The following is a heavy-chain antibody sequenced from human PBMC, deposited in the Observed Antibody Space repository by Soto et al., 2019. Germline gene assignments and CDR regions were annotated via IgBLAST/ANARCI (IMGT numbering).Heavy chain of an antibody. Sequence: GASVKVSCKASGGTFSSYAISWVRQAPGQGLEWMGGIIPIFGTANYAQKFQGRVTITADESPSTAYMELSSLRSEDTAVYYCAKVSSAWYAGFFDLWGQGTLVTVSS. CDR1: GGTFSSYA. V-gene: IGHV1-69*13. J-gene: IGHJ4*02. CDR2: IIPIFGTA. D-gene: IGHD2-8*01. CDR3: AKVSSAWYAGFFDL.